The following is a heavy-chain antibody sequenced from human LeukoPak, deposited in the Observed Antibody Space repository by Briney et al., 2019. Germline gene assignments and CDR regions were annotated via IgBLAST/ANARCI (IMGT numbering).Heavy chain of an antibody. CDR2: INHSGST. CDR3: ARAEMATTSY. D-gene: IGHD5-24*01. Sequence: SETLSLTCAVYGGSFSGYYWSWIRQPPGKGLEWIGEINHSGSTNYNPSLKSRVTISVDTSKNQFSLKLSSVTPEDTAVYYCARAEMATTSYWGQGTLVTVSS. V-gene: IGHV4-34*01. CDR1: GGSFSGYY. J-gene: IGHJ4*02.